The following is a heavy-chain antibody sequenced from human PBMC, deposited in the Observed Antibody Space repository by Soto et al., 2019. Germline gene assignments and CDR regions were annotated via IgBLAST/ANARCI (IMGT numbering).Heavy chain of an antibody. D-gene: IGHD3-10*01. Sequence: QVQLVQSGAEVKKPGSSVKVSCKASGDTFTTYTINWVRQAPGQGLEWMGGIVPILGAGNYAQKFKGRVTITADRSTTTAYLDLSSLRSDDTAVYYCARDGEGIPAHRYWGQGTLVTVSS. CDR3: ARDGEGIPAHRY. CDR1: GDTFTTYT. J-gene: IGHJ4*02. V-gene: IGHV1-69*06. CDR2: IVPILGAG.